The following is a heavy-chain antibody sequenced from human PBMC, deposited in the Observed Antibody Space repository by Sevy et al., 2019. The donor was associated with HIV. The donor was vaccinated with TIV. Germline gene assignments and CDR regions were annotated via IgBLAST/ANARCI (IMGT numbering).Heavy chain of an antibody. J-gene: IGHJ3*02. CDR1: GYTFTSYG. D-gene: IGHD5-18*01. V-gene: IGHV1-18*01. CDR3: AREVGYSYGYFGAFDI. Sequence: ASVKVSCKASGYTFTSYGISWVRQAPGQGLEWMGWISAYNGNTNYAQKLQGRVTMTPDTSTSTAYMELRSLRSDDTAVYYCAREVGYSYGYFGAFDIWGQGTMVTVSS. CDR2: ISAYNGNT.